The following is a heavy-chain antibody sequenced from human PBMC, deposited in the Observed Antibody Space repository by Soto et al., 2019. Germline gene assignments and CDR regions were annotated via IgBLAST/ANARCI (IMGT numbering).Heavy chain of an antibody. CDR1: GGTFSSYA. CDR2: IIPIFGTA. V-gene: IGHV1-69*13. J-gene: IGHJ6*02. CDR3: AKGGHHGYYYYGMDV. Sequence: SVKVSCKASGGTFSSYAISWVRQAPGQGLEWMGGIIPIFGTANYAQKFQGRVTITAGEATSKAYLELSSLRCEDTAVYYRAKGGHHGYYYYGMDVWGQGTTVTASS.